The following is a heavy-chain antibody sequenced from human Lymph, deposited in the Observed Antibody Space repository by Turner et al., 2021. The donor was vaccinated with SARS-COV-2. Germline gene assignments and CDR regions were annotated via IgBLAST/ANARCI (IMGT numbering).Heavy chain of an antibody. CDR3: ARDLGPLAFDI. Sequence: EVQLVETGGGLIQPGGSLRLSCAASGFTVISNYMSWVRQAPGKGLEWVSVIYSGGTTYYADSVKGRFTISRDNSKNTLYLQMNSLRAEDTAVYYCARDLGPLAFDIWGQGTMVTVSS. CDR2: IYSGGTT. CDR1: GFTVISNY. J-gene: IGHJ3*02. V-gene: IGHV3-53*02.